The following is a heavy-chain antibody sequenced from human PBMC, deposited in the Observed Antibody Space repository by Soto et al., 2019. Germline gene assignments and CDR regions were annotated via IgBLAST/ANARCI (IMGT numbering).Heavy chain of an antibody. CDR1: GYSFTIYV. CDR2: ISAYNGNT. J-gene: IGHJ6*02. D-gene: IGHD5-12*01. V-gene: IGHV1-18*01. Sequence: PVNLSCKTSGYSFTIYVISRVRQAPGQGLEWMGWISAYNGNTNYAQKLQGRVTMTTDTSTSTAYMELRSLRSDDTAVYYCARDSGYDCMDVWGQGTTVTVSS. CDR3: ARDSGYDCMDV.